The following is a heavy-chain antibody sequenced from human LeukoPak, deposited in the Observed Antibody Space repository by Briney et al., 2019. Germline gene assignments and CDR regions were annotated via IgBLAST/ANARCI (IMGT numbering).Heavy chain of an antibody. J-gene: IGHJ4*02. V-gene: IGHV1-46*01. D-gene: IGHD5-24*01. CDR3: ARAGRDGYNPTPFDY. CDR2: INPSGGST. Sequence: ASVKVSCKASGYTFTSYYMHWVRQAPGQGLEWMGIINPSGGSTSYAQKFQGRVTMTRDTSTSTVYMELSSLRSEDTAVYYCARAGRDGYNPTPFDYWGQGTLVTVSS. CDR1: GYTFTSYY.